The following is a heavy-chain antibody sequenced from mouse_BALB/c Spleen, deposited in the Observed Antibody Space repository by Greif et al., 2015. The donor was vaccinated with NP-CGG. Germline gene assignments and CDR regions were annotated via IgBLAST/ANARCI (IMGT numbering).Heavy chain of an antibody. J-gene: IGHJ4*01. V-gene: IGHV5-17*02. CDR3: ARSYYDYDEAMDY. CDR1: GFTFSSFG. D-gene: IGHD2-4*01. Sequence: EVQGVESGGGLVQPGGSRKLSCAASGFTFSSFGMHWVRQAPEKGLEWVAYISSGSSTIYYADTVKGRFTISRDNPKNTLFLQMTSLRSGDTAMYYCARSYYDYDEAMDYWGQGTSVTVSS. CDR2: ISSGSSTI.